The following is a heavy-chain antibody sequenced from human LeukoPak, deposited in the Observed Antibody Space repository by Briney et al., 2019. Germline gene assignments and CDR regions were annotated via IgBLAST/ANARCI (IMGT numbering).Heavy chain of an antibody. J-gene: IGHJ6*02. CDR2: ITRRSAYI. CDR1: GFTFNTYS. V-gene: IGHV3-21*01. CDR3: ARDDVAPTGRGMDV. Sequence: GGSLRLSCAASGFTFNTYSMNWVRQAPGKGLECVSSITRRSAYIYYADSVRGPFTISRDNAKNSLYLQMNSLGADDTAVYYCARDDVAPTGRGMDVWGQGTMVTVSS. D-gene: IGHD1-1*01.